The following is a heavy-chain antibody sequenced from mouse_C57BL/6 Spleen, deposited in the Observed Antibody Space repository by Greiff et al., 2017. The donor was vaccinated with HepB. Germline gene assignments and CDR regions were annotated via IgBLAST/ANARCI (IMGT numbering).Heavy chain of an antibody. D-gene: IGHD4-1*01. J-gene: IGHJ2*01. V-gene: IGHV1-52*01. CDR2: IDPSDSET. CDR1: GYTFTSYW. Sequence: VKLQQPGAELVRPGSSVKLSCKASGYTFTSYWMHWVKQRPIQGLEWIGNIDPSDSETHYNQKFKDKATLTVDKSSSTAYMQLSSLTSEDSAVYYCARKGSNWDFDYWGQGTTLTVSS. CDR3: ARKGSNWDFDY.